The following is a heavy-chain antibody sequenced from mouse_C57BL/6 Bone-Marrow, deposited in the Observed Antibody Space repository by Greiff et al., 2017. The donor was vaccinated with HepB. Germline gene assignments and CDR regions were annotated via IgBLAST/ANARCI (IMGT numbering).Heavy chain of an antibody. D-gene: IGHD1-1*01. J-gene: IGHJ2*01. Sequence: EVQLQQSGPELVKPGASVKISCKASGYTFTDYYMNWVKQRHGKSLEWIGDINPNNGGTSYNQKFKGKATLTVDKSSSTAYMELRSLTSEDSAVYYSARGGIFITTVVGYFDYWGQGTTLTVSS. CDR3: ARGGIFITTVVGYFDY. CDR1: GYTFTDYY. CDR2: INPNNGGT. V-gene: IGHV1-26*01.